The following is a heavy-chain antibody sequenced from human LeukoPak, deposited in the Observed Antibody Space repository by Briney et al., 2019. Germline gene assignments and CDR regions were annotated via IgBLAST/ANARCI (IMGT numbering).Heavy chain of an antibody. D-gene: IGHD2-2*01. CDR3: PRGGPRSYPSPTLDH. J-gene: IGHJ4*02. CDR1: GGSITVYY. V-gene: IGHV4-59*12. Sequence: SETLSLTCSVSGGSITVYYWNWIRQSPGKGLEWIGAISYSGSTNYNPSLKSRVTISIDTSKNRFSPRVSSVIASYTALYYSPRGGPRSYPSPTLDHWGQGTLVTVSS. CDR2: ISYSGST.